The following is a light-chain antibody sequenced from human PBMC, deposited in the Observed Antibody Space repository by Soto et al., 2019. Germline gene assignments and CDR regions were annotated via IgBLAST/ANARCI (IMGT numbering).Light chain of an antibody. CDR1: AAISTF. Sequence: DIQMPQSPSSLSASVGARVPMTCRASAAISTFLKWYQHKPGKAPKLLISAAYRLQSGVPSRFSGRGSGTDITLTINGLQPEDFASYYCQQSYSTSPITLGPGTRLDI. CDR3: QQSYSTSPIT. CDR2: AAY. J-gene: IGKJ5*01. V-gene: IGKV1-39*01.